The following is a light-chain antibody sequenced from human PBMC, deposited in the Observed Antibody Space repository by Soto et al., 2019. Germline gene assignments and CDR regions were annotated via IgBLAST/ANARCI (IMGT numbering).Light chain of an antibody. V-gene: IGKV3-11*01. Sequence: EIVLTQSAATLYFSPEQRATLSCRASQSVSIYLAWYQQKPGQAPRLLIYDASNRATGIPARFSVSGSGTDFTLTISSLEPEDFAVYYCQQRSNWLLTSGGGTKVEIK. CDR2: DAS. CDR1: QSVSIY. J-gene: IGKJ4*02. CDR3: QQRSNWLLT.